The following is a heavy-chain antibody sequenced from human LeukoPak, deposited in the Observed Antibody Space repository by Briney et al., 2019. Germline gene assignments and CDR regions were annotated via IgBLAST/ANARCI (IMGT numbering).Heavy chain of an antibody. CDR2: INHSGTT. CDR3: ARKKLVARGYFDF. J-gene: IGHJ4*02. D-gene: IGHD6-13*01. V-gene: IGHV4-39*01. Sequence: PSETLSLTGTVAGDSMGNSGYHWGWIRQSPRKGLEWIGSINHSGTTYYEPSLKSRVTISVDASKNQFSLKLSSVTAADTTIYYCARKKLVARGYFDFWGRGIPVTVSS. CDR1: GDSMGNSGYH.